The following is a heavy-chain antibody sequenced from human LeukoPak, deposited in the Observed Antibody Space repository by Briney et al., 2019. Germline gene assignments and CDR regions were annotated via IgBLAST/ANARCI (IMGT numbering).Heavy chain of an antibody. CDR1: GYTFTRYD. D-gene: IGHD2-15*01. CDR3: ARVDGSPGY. J-gene: IGHJ4*02. V-gene: IGHV1-8*03. CDR2: MNPKSGNT. Sequence: VASVKVSCKASGYTFTRYDINWVRQATGQGLEWMGWMNPKSGNTGHAQKFQDRVTITRDTSISTVYMELSSLRSEDTAVYFCARVDGSPGYWGQGTLVTVSS.